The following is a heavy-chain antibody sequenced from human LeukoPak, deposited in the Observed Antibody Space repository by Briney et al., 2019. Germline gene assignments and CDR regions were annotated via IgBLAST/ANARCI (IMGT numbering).Heavy chain of an antibody. CDR3: ARRYFDY. CDR1: GGSISNYH. V-gene: IGHV3-7*03. Sequence: ETLSLTCIVSGGSISNYHWSWIRQPPGKGLEWVANIKQDGSEKYYVDSVKGRFTISRDNVKNSLFLQMNSLRAEDTAVYYCARRYFDYWGQGTLVTVSS. CDR2: IKQDGSEK. J-gene: IGHJ4*02.